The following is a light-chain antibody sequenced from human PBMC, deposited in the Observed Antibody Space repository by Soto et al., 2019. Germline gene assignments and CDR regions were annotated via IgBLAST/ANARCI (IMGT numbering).Light chain of an antibody. CDR1: QSLTNTF. Sequence: EILLTQSPGTLSLSPGDRATLSCRASQSLTNTFLAWYQQIPGQTPRLLIYGASTRATGIPDRFSGSGSGTDFTLTISRLKPEDFAVDFCHQYGTLPLSFGGGTQVEIK. V-gene: IGKV3-20*01. J-gene: IGKJ4*01. CDR3: HQYGTLPLS. CDR2: GAS.